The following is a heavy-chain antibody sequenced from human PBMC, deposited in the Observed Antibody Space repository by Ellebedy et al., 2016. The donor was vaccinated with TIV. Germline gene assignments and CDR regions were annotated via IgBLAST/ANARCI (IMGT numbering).Heavy chain of an antibody. CDR1: GGSISSSSYY. CDR2: FHYSGST. D-gene: IGHD3-9*01. J-gene: IGHJ4*02. Sequence: SETLSLXXTVSGGSISSSSYYWGWIRQPPGKGLEWIESFHYSGSTYYNPSLKSRVTISIDTSKNQFSLKLSSVTAADTAVYYCARQFHDILTGYYYFDYWGQGTLVTVSS. CDR3: ARQFHDILTGYYYFDY. V-gene: IGHV4-39*07.